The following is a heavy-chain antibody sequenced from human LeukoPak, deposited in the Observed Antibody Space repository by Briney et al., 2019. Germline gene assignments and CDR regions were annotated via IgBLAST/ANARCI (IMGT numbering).Heavy chain of an antibody. V-gene: IGHV3-23*01. J-gene: IGHJ4*02. Sequence: GGSLRLSCAASGFTFNSFAMSWVRQAPGKGLEWVSSISGGGGSTHHADSVKGRFTISRDNSKNTLYLQMNSLRAEDTAVYYCAKRLSSWYYFDYWGQGTLVTVSS. D-gene: IGHD6-13*01. CDR3: AKRLSSWYYFDY. CDR1: GFTFNSFA. CDR2: ISGGGGST.